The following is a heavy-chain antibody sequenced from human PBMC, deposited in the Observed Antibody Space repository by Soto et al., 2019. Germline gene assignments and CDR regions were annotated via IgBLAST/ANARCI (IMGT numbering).Heavy chain of an antibody. J-gene: IGHJ4*02. CDR2: ISYDGSNK. V-gene: IGHV3-30*03. D-gene: IGHD3-16*02. CDR3: ARDRLRLGELSLIGYFDY. Sequence: GGSLRLSCAASGFTFSSYGMHWVRQAPGKGLEWVAVISYDGSNKYYADSVKGRFTISRDNSKNTLYLQMSSLRVEDTAVYYCARDRLRLGELSLIGYFDYWGQGTLVTVSS. CDR1: GFTFSSYG.